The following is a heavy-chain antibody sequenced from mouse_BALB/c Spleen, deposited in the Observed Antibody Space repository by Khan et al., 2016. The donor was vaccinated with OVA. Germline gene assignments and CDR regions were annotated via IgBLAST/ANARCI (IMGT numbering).Heavy chain of an antibody. CDR3: ARYGNYAIDY. D-gene: IGHD2-1*01. J-gene: IGHJ4*01. CDR2: ISSGSSTI. CDR1: GFTFSSFG. V-gene: IGHV5-17*02. Sequence: EVQLVESGGGLVQPGGSRKLSCAASGFTFSSFGMHWVRQAPEKGLEWVAYISSGSSTIYYADTVKGRFTISRDNPKNTLFLQMTSIRSEDTAMYYCARYGNYAIDYWGQGTSVTVSS.